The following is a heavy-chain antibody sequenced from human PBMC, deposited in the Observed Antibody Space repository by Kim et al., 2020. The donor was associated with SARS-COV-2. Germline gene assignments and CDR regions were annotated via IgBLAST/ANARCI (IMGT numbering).Heavy chain of an antibody. CDR2: INPSGGST. D-gene: IGHD1-26*01. J-gene: IGHJ4*02. CDR3: AREGLWELLDTPGIAAFDY. Sequence: ASVKVSCKASGYTFTSYYMHWVRQAPGQGLEWMGIINPSGGSTSYAQKFQGRVTMTRDTSTSTVYMELSSLRSEETAVYYCAREGLWELLDTPGIAAFDYWGQGTLVTVSS. V-gene: IGHV1-46*01. CDR1: GYTFTSYY.